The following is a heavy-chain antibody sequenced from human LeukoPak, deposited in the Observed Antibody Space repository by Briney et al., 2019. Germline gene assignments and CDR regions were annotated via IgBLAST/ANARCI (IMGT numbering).Heavy chain of an antibody. CDR3: ARDPYGDNTFDY. V-gene: IGHV1-69*05. Sequence: GASVKVSCKASGGTFSSYAISWVRQAPGQGLEWMGRIIPIFGTANYAQKFQGRVTITTDESTSTAYMELSSLRSEDTAVYYCARDPYGDNTFDYWGQGTLVTVSS. J-gene: IGHJ4*02. CDR1: GGTFSSYA. CDR2: IIPIFGTA. D-gene: IGHD4-17*01.